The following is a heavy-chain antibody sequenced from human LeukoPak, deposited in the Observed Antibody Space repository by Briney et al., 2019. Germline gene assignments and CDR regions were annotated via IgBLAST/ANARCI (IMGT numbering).Heavy chain of an antibody. CDR1: GDPISSYSDY. V-gene: IGHV4-61*01. Sequence: SETLSLTCTVSGDPISSYSDYSNYKWTWIRQPPGKGLEWIGYVYYSGSTNYNPPLKSRVNISVDTSKNQFSLKLTSVTAADTAVYYCAREYSGFDYWGQGTLVTVSS. J-gene: IGHJ4*02. CDR2: VYYSGST. D-gene: IGHD5-12*01. CDR3: AREYSGFDY.